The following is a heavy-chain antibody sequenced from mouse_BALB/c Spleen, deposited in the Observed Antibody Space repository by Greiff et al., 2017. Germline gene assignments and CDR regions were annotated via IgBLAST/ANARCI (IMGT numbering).Heavy chain of an antibody. CDR1: GFTFSSYG. D-gene: IGHD1-1*01. CDR2: ISSGGSYT. V-gene: IGHV5-6*01. CDR3: ARRLREGYYYAMDY. J-gene: IGHJ4*01. Sequence: EVHLVESGGDLVKPGGSLKLSCAASGFTFSSYGMSWVRQTPDKRLEWVATISSGGSYTYYPDSVKGRFTISRDNAKNTLYLQMSSLKSEDTAMYYCARRLREGYYYAMDYWGQGTSVTVSS.